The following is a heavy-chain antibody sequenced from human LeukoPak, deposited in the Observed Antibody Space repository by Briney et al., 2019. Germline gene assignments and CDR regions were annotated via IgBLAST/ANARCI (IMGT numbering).Heavy chain of an antibody. Sequence: GGSLRLSCATSGFTFSSYVTSWVRQAPGKGLEWVSAISGSGGTTYYADSVKGRFTISRDNSKNTLYLQMNSLRAEDTAVYYCAKFAGGSTRQQFDYWGQGTLVTVSS. CDR3: AKFAGGSTRQQFDY. V-gene: IGHV3-23*01. CDR2: ISGSGGTT. CDR1: GFTFSSYV. J-gene: IGHJ4*02. D-gene: IGHD6-13*01.